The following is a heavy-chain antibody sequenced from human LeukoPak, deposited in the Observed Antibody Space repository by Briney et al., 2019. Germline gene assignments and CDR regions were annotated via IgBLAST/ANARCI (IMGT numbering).Heavy chain of an antibody. Sequence: GSLRLSCAASGFTFSNSAMNWVRQAPGKGLEWVSYISSSGSTIHYADSVKGRFTISRDNAKNSLYLQMNSLRAEDTAVYYCAVDYGGKSGAFDIWGQGTMVTVSS. D-gene: IGHD4-23*01. J-gene: IGHJ3*02. V-gene: IGHV3-48*04. CDR1: GFTFSNSA. CDR2: ISSSGSTI. CDR3: AVDYGGKSGAFDI.